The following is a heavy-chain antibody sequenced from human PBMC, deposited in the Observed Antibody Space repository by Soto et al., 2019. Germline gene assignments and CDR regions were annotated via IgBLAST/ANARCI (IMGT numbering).Heavy chain of an antibody. CDR3: ARRRENAY. D-gene: IGHD1-26*01. J-gene: IGHJ4*02. CDR2: ISTGGSDI. Sequence: LRLSCAASRFIFSDYYMSWIRQAPGKGLEWVSYISTGGSDINYADSVKGRFTISRDNAKNSLYLQMNSLRAEDTAVYYCARRRENAYWGQVTRVAVSS. V-gene: IGHV3-11*01. CDR1: RFIFSDYY.